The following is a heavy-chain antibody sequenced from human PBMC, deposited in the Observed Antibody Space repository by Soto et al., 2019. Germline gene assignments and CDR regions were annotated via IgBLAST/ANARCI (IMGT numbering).Heavy chain of an antibody. CDR3: ARVRGALWQYDY. Sequence: ASVKVSCRASGYTFTSYSMHWVRQAPGQRLEWMGWINPNSGSTNYAQKFQGRVTMTRDTSISTAYMELSRLRSNDTAVYYCARVRGALWQYDYWGQGTLVTVSS. D-gene: IGHD3-10*01. V-gene: IGHV1-2*02. J-gene: IGHJ4*02. CDR2: INPNSGST. CDR1: GYTFTSYS.